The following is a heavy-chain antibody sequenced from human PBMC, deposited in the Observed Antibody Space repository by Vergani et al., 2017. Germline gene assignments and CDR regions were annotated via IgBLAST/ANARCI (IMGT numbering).Heavy chain of an antibody. CDR1: GFTVSSNY. CDR3: ARANDSIVYYPPHFDY. J-gene: IGHJ4*02. CDR2: IYSGGST. V-gene: IGHV3-66*02. Sequence: EVQLVESGGGLVQPGGSLRLSCAASGFTVSSNYMSWVRQAPGKGLEWVSVIYSGGSTYYADSVKGRFTISRDNSKNTLYLQMNSLRAEDTAVYYCARANDSIVYYPPHFDYWGQGTLVTVSS. D-gene: IGHD3-22*01.